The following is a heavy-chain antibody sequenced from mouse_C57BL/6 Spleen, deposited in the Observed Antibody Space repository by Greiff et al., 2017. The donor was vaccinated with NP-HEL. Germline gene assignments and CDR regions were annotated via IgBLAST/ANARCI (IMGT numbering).Heavy chain of an antibody. CDR3: ARDRGYGSSYNFDY. D-gene: IGHD1-1*01. J-gene: IGHJ2*01. CDR2: ISDGGSYT. V-gene: IGHV5-4*01. CDR1: GFTFSSSA. Sequence: EVHLVESGGGLVKPGGSLKLSCAASGFTFSSSAMSWVRQTPEKRLEWVATISDGGSYTYYPDNVKGRFTISRDNAKHTLYLQMSHLKSEDTAMYYCARDRGYGSSYNFDYWGQGTTLTVSS.